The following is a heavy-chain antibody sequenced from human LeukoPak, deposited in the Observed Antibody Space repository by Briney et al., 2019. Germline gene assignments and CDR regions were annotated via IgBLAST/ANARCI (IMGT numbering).Heavy chain of an antibody. D-gene: IGHD5-18*01. J-gene: IGHJ4*02. CDR2: FDPEDGVT. Sequence: ASVKVSCRVSGYTLTELSMHWVRQAPGKGLEWMGGFDPEDGVTIYAQKFQGRVTMTEDTSTDTAYMELSSLRSEDTAVYYCATGGYSYVPADYWGQGTLVTVSS. CDR3: ATGGYSYVPADY. V-gene: IGHV1-24*01. CDR1: GYTLTELS.